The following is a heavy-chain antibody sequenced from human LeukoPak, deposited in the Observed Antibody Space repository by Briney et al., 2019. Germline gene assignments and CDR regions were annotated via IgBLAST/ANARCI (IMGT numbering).Heavy chain of an antibody. D-gene: IGHD2-21*01. Sequence: GGSLRLSCAASGFTFSSYAMHWVRQAPGKGLEWVAVISYDGSNKYYADSVKGRFTISRDNSKNTLYLQMNSLRAGDTAVYYCAREGLPNCGGDCYSAYFDYWGQGTLVTVSS. V-gene: IGHV3-30-3*01. CDR1: GFTFSSYA. CDR2: ISYDGSNK. J-gene: IGHJ4*02. CDR3: AREGLPNCGGDCYSAYFDY.